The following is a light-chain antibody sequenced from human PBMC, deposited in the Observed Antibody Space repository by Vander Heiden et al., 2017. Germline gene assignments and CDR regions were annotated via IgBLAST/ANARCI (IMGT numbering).Light chain of an antibody. CDR3: SSYAGNNNFV. Sequence: QSALTQPPSASGPPGPSVAISCTGTNSDVGGYDYVSWYQQHPGKAPKLMIYEVNKRPSGVPDRFSGSKSGNTASLTVSGLQAEDEADYYCSSYAGNNNFVFGTGTKVTVL. CDR2: EVN. V-gene: IGLV2-8*01. J-gene: IGLJ1*01. CDR1: NSDVGGYDY.